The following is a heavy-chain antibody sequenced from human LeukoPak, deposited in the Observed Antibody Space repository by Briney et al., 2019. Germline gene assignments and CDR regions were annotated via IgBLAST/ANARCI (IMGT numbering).Heavy chain of an antibody. CDR1: GFFFSAYQ. Sequence: ASVRVSCKTSGFFFSAYQMHWVRQAPGQGLEWMGWINPNSGGTNYAQKFQGRVTMTRDTSISTAYMELSRLRSDDTAVYYCASSSRYYDSSGYYNYWGQGTLVTVSS. J-gene: IGHJ4*02. V-gene: IGHV1-2*02. D-gene: IGHD3-22*01. CDR2: INPNSGGT. CDR3: ASSSRYYDSSGYYNY.